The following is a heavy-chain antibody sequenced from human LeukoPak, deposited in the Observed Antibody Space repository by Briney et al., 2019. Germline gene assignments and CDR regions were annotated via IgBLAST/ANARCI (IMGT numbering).Heavy chain of an antibody. D-gene: IGHD6-19*01. Sequence: GGSLRLSCAASGFTFSTYAMSWVRQAPGKGLEWVSGISGSGGSTYYADSVKGRFTISRDNAKNTLYLQMSSLRAEDTAVYYCARDIALAGNYFDYWGQGTLVTVSS. CDR3: ARDIALAGNYFDY. J-gene: IGHJ4*02. V-gene: IGHV3-23*01. CDR2: ISGSGGST. CDR1: GFTFSTYA.